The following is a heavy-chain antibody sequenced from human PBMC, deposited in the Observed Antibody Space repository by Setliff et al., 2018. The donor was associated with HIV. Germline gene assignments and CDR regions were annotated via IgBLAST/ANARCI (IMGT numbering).Heavy chain of an antibody. Sequence: SETLSLTCTVSGGSMSSSSYYWGWIRQTPDKGLEWIGIIYYSGATYYNPSLTSRVTKSVEPSRNQSSLKLRSVTAADTAAYYCARLGYVSGGFYKTPGPYYFDYWGQGALVTVSS. J-gene: IGHJ4*02. CDR3: ARLGYVSGGFYKTPGPYYFDY. D-gene: IGHD3-10*01. CDR1: GGSMSSSSYY. CDR2: IYYSGAT. V-gene: IGHV4-39*01.